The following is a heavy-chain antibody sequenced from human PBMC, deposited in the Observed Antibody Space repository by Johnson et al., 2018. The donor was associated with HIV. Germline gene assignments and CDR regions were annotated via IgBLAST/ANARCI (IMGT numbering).Heavy chain of an antibody. D-gene: IGHD6-13*01. Sequence: VQLVESGGGLVKPGGSLRLSCAASGFTFNNAWMSWVRQAPGKGLEWLGSIRSKTDGGTTDYAEPVKGRFTISRDDLKNTLYLQMNSLKSEDTAVYYCTALWAAAGDAFDIWGQGTMVTVSS. V-gene: IGHV3-15*01. CDR1: GFTFNNAW. J-gene: IGHJ3*02. CDR2: IRSKTDGGTT. CDR3: TALWAAAGDAFDI.